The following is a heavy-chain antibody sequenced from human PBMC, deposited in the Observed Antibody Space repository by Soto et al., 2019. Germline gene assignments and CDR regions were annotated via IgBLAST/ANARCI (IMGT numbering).Heavy chain of an antibody. CDR3: AREKKEGDSSSSGLFDY. Sequence: QVQLQESGPGLVKPSQTLSLTCTVSGGSISSGGYYWSWFRQHPGKGLEWIGYIYYSGSTYYNPSLKSRVTISVDTSKNQFSLKLSSVTAADTAVYYCAREKKEGDSSSSGLFDYWGQGTLVTVSS. CDR1: GGSISSGGYY. D-gene: IGHD6-13*01. V-gene: IGHV4-31*03. J-gene: IGHJ4*02. CDR2: IYYSGST.